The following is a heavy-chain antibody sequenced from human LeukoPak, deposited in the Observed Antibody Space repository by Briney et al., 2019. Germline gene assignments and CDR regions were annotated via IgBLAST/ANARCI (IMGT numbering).Heavy chain of an antibody. J-gene: IGHJ4*02. D-gene: IGHD6-13*01. V-gene: IGHV4-30-4*01. CDR1: GGSISSGDYY. Sequence: PSETLSLTCTVSGGSISSGDYYWSWIRQPPGKGLEWIGYIYYSGSTYYNPSLKSRVTISVDTSKNQFSLKLSSVTAADTAVYYCARVRAAAGTGGLDALPAGFDYWGQGTLVTVSS. CDR3: ARVRAAAGTGGLDALPAGFDY. CDR2: IYYSGST.